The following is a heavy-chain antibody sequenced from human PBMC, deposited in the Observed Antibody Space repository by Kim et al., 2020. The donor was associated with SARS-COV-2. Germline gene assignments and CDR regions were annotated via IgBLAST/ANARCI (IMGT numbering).Heavy chain of an antibody. CDR2: ISSSSSTI. J-gene: IGHJ4*02. CDR1: GFTFSSYS. CDR3: ARDGALDY. V-gene: IGHV3-48*04. Sequence: GGSLRLSCAASGFTFSSYSMNWVRQAPGKGLEWVSYISSSSSTIYYADSVKGRFTISRDNAKNSLYLQMNSLRAEDTAVYYCARDGALDYWGQGTLVTVSS. D-gene: IGHD1-26*01.